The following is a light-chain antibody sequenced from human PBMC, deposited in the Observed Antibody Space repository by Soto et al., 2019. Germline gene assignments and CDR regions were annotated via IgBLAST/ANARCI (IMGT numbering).Light chain of an antibody. V-gene: IGKV3-20*01. Sequence: EIVLTQSPGTLSLSPGERATLSCRASQSVSSSYLAWYQQKPGQAPRLLTYGASNRATGIPDRFIGSGSGTDFILTISRLEPEDFAIYYCQQYGSSPYTFGQGTKLEIK. CDR1: QSVSSSY. CDR3: QQYGSSPYT. CDR2: GAS. J-gene: IGKJ2*01.